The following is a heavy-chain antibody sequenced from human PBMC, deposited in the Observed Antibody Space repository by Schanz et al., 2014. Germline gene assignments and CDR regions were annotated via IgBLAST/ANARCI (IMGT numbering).Heavy chain of an antibody. CDR3: AKDRQTTVNRVGYYYGMDV. V-gene: IGHV3-23*01. CDR2: MYINSGST. J-gene: IGHJ6*02. Sequence: EVRLLESGGGLVQPGGSLRLSCVGSGFTFGSYAMNLVRQAPGKGLEWISSMYINSGSTQYADSVKGRFIISRDSSKNTLFLQMNSLRAEDTALYYCAKDRQTTVNRVGYYYGMDVWGQGTTVTVSS. D-gene: IGHD4-4*01. CDR1: GFTFGSYA.